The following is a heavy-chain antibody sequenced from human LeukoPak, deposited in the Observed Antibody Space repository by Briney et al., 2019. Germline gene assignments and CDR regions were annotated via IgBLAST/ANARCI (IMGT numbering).Heavy chain of an antibody. Sequence: SVKVSCKASGGTFSSYAISWVRQAPGQGLEWMGRIIPIFGIANYAQKFQGRFTITADKSTSTAYMELSSLRSEDTAVYYCARNSIVGATLRVSNWFDPWGQGTLVTVSS. CDR3: ARNSIVGATLRVSNWFDP. D-gene: IGHD1-26*01. V-gene: IGHV1-69*04. J-gene: IGHJ5*02. CDR1: GGTFSSYA. CDR2: IIPIFGIA.